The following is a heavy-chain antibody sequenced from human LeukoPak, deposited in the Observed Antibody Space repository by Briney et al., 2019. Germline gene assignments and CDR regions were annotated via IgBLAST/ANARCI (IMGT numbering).Heavy chain of an antibody. Sequence: GGSLRLSCAPSGFTFSSFAMNWVRQAPGKGLEWVSTIGSSGDSTYYADSVRGRFTISRDNSKNTMHLQMNNLRAEDTAFYYCARGPNDLDFWGQGTLVTVSS. CDR1: GFTFSSFA. CDR3: ARGPNDLDF. J-gene: IGHJ4*02. CDR2: IGSSGDST. V-gene: IGHV3-23*01.